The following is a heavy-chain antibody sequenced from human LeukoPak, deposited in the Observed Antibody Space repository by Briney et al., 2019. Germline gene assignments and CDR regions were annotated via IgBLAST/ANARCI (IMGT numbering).Heavy chain of an antibody. D-gene: IGHD4-17*01. J-gene: IGHJ3*02. CDR3: AKGDYGDYAEDAFDI. CDR2: ISYDGSNR. CDR1: GFTFSSYG. V-gene: IGHV3-30*18. Sequence: PGGSLRLSCAASGFTFSSYGMHWVRQAPGKGLEWVAVISYDGSNRYYADSVKGRFTISIDNSKNTLYLQMNSLRAEDTAVYYCAKGDYGDYAEDAFDIWGQGTMVTVSS.